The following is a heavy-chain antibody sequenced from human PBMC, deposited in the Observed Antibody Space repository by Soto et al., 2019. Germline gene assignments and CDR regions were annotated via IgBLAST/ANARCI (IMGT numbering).Heavy chain of an antibody. CDR1: GGTFSTYI. Sequence: QVQLVQSGAEVRKPGSSVKVSCKAPGGTFSTYIISWVRQAPGQGLEWMGRIIPIPDITNYAQKFQGRVKVTPGRITGNGLLEPDRLKTENKAGYLRARDPNTTRGDAFDLWGQGTMVTVSS. J-gene: IGHJ3*01. CDR2: IIPIPDIT. CDR3: ARDPNTTRGDAFDL. V-gene: IGHV1-69*08. D-gene: IGHD2-2*01.